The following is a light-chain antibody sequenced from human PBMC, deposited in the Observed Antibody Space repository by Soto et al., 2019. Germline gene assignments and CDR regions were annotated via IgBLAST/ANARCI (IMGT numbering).Light chain of an antibody. CDR3: QQANNFPRT. V-gene: IGKV1-12*01. Sequence: DIQMTKSPSSLSASVGDRVTITCRASQGGTTWLAWYQQKPGKAPKLLIYAASSLQSGAPSRFSGSGSGTDFPLTFSSLQPEDSATYYCQQANNFPRTFGGGTKVESK. J-gene: IGKJ4*01. CDR2: AAS. CDR1: QGGTTW.